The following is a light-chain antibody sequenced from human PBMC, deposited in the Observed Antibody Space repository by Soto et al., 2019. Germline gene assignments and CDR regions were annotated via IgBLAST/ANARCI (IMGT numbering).Light chain of an antibody. CDR3: QQYNTWWL. J-gene: IGKJ1*01. CDR1: QSVSSN. Sequence: EIVMTQSPATLSVSPGERATLSCRASQSVSSNLAWYQQKPGQAPRLLIYGASTRATGIPARFSGSGSGTEFTLTISSLQSEDVAVYYCQQYNTWWLFGQGTKVEIK. V-gene: IGKV3-15*01. CDR2: GAS.